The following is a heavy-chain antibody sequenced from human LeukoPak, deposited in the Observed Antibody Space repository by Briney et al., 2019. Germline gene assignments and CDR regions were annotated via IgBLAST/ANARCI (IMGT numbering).Heavy chain of an antibody. CDR2: ISGNGRFI. Sequence: GGSLRLSCAASGFTFSDYHINWIRQAPGKGLEWLSYISGNGRFIEYADSVKGRFTISRDNAQKLLFLQMNSLRGEDTAIHYCARDLNTGMDVWGRGTTVIVSS. CDR1: GFTFSDYH. V-gene: IGHV3-11*01. CDR3: ARDLNTGMDV. D-gene: IGHD2/OR15-2a*01. J-gene: IGHJ6*02.